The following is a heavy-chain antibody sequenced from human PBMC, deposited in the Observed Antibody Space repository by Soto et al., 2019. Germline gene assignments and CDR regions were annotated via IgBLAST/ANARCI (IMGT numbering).Heavy chain of an antibody. CDR3: ARDRDYVWGSYRHTSDY. D-gene: IGHD3-16*02. CDR1: GYSFTSYG. Sequence: QVQLVQSGAEVKKPGASVKVSCKASGYSFTSYGITSVRQAPGQGLEWMGWISAYNGDTNYAQKFQGRITMTTDASTRTAYMDLRSLGFDDTALYYCARDRDYVWGSYRHTSDYWGQGTLLTVSS. J-gene: IGHJ4*02. V-gene: IGHV1-18*01. CDR2: ISAYNGDT.